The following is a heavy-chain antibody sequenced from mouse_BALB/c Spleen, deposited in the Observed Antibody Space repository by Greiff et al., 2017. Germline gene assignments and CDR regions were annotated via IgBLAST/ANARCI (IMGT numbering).Heavy chain of an antibody. CDR3: ASRGPITSWYFDV. Sequence: EVKLMESGPGLVKPSQSLSLTCTVTGYSITSDYAWNWIRQFPGNKLEWMGYISYSGSTSYNPSLKSRISITRDTSKNQFFLQLNSVTTEDTATYYCASRGPITSWYFDVWGAGTTVTVSS. J-gene: IGHJ1*01. CDR2: ISYSGST. V-gene: IGHV3-2*02. CDR1: GYSITSDYA. D-gene: IGHD1-1*01.